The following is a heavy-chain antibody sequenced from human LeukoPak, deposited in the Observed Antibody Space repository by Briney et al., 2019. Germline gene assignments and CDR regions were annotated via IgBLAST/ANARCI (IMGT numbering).Heavy chain of an antibody. D-gene: IGHD3-9*01. CDR2: ISGSGGST. Sequence: GGSLRLSCAASGFTFSDYWMHWVRQAPGKGLEWVSAISGSGGSTYYADSVKGRFTISRDNSKNTLYLQMNSLRAEDTAVYYCAKDAVLRYFDWLDWWFDPWGQGTLVTVSS. V-gene: IGHV3-23*01. CDR1: GFTFSDYW. CDR3: AKDAVLRYFDWLDWWFDP. J-gene: IGHJ5*02.